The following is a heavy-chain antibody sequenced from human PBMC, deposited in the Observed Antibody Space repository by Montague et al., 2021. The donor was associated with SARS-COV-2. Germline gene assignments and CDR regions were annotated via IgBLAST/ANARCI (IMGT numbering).Heavy chain of an antibody. CDR2: IFVGAST. CDR3: AWGMAPEGRWFDS. J-gene: IGHJ5*01. D-gene: IGHD7-27*01. V-gene: IGHV4-4*07. Sequence: SETLSLTCSVSGGSISGYYWSWVRQAAGKRLEWIGRIFVGASTDYNPSLMSRFSLSGDKSKNQFSLKVTSVTAADTAIYYCAWGMAPEGRWFDSWGHGMLVTVSS. CDR1: GGSISGYY.